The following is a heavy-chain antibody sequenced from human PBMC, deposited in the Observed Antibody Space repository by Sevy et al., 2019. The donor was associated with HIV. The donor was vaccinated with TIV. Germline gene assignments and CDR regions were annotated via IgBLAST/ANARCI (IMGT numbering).Heavy chain of an antibody. V-gene: IGHV4-30-4*01. CDR2: IYYSGST. CDR3: ARERGGGGVIAAAHTSRYFDY. CDR1: GGSISSGDYY. Sequence: SETLSLTCTVSGGSISSGDYYWSWIRQPPGKGLEWIGYIYYSGSTYYNPSLKSRVTISVDTSKNQFSLKLSSVTAADTAVYYCARERGGGGVIAAAHTSRYFDYWGQGTLVTVSS. J-gene: IGHJ4*02. D-gene: IGHD6-13*01.